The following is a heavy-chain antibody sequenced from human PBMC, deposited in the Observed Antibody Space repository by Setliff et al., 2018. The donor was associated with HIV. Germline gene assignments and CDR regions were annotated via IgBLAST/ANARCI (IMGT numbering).Heavy chain of an antibody. J-gene: IGHJ6*03. Sequence: PGGSLRLSCVVSGFSVSSPYMSWVRQAPGKGLEWVSYISSGGTILHYADSVKGRFTISRDNAKSSLYLQMSSLTADDTAAYYCARARRDASGYWGHFFYYMDVWGKGTTVTVSS. D-gene: IGHD3-22*01. CDR2: ISSGGTIL. V-gene: IGHV3-11*01. CDR3: ARARRDASGYWGHFFYYMDV. CDR1: GFSVSSPY.